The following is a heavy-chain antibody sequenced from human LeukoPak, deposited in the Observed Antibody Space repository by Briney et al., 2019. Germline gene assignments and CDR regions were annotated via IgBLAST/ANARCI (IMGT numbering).Heavy chain of an antibody. V-gene: IGHV3-7*01. D-gene: IGHD1-7*01. CDR1: GFTFSSFW. CDR3: ARGNWNYQGL. CDR2: IKEDGSEK. Sequence: GGSLRLSCAASGFTFSSFWVSWVRQAPGKGLEWVASIKEDGSEKYYVDSVKGRLTISRDNAKNSLYLQMNSLRAEDTAVYYCARGNWNYQGLWGQGTLVTVSS. J-gene: IGHJ4*02.